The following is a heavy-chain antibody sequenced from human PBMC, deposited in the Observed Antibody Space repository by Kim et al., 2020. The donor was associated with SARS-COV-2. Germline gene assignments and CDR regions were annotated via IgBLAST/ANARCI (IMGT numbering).Heavy chain of an antibody. J-gene: IGHJ3*02. D-gene: IGHD2-15*01. CDR1: IFTFRSYS. V-gene: IGHV3-21*01. CDR3: ARDRCTGGSCYSVLAFDI. CDR2: ISSSSGYI. Sequence: GGSLRLSCAASIFTFRSYSMNWVRQAPGKGLEWVSSISSSSGYIYYADSVKGRFTNSRDNAKNSLYLQMNSLRAEDTAVYYCARDRCTGGSCYSVLAFDIWGQGTMVTVSS.